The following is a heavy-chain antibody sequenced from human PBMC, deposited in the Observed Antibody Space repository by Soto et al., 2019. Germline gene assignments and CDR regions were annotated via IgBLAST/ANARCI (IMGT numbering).Heavy chain of an antibody. Sequence: QMQLQESSPGLVKPSGTLSLTCGVSGGSISSSKGLTWFRQPPGKGPEWMGEIYHSGSTNYNPSLTSRVTISLDKSNNQFTLTLTSLTAADTAVYYCASQDYSSSTDASFLVNGYFDLWGSGILVTVSS. CDR2: IYHSGST. V-gene: IGHV4-4*02. D-gene: IGHD6-6*01. CDR1: GGSISSSKG. CDR3: ASQDYSSSTDASFLVNGYFDL. J-gene: IGHJ2*01.